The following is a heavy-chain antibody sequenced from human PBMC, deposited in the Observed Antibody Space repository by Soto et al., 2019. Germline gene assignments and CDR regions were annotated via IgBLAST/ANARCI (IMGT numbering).Heavy chain of an antibody. CDR2: IGRGGDT. Sequence: PGGSLRLSCAASGFTFSSYDMQWVRQVTGKGLEWVSSIGRGGDTYYAGSVKGRFTISRENAKNSLYLQMSNLRAGDTAVYYCVRDPAGHAMDVWGPGTTVTLSS. J-gene: IGHJ6*02. CDR1: GFTFSSYD. D-gene: IGHD3-10*01. V-gene: IGHV3-13*01. CDR3: VRDPAGHAMDV.